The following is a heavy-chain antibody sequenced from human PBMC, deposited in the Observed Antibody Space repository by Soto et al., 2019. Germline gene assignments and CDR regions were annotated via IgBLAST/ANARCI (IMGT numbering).Heavy chain of an antibody. CDR1: ACSSSDSN. Sequence: RRRPWSPSACSSSDSNITWMRHAPGKRLERVSYISHSESTTYYADSAMGRCSISRDNAKNSRDLAMNSLRAEATAVYYCARDASLVVGDSGGWFDPWSQGT. V-gene: IGHV3-11*01. CDR2: ISHSESTT. D-gene: IGHD1-26*01. J-gene: IGHJ5*02. CDR3: ARDASLVVGDSGGWFDP.